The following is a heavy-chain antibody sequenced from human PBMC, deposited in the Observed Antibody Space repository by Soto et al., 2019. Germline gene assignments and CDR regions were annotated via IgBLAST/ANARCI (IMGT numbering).Heavy chain of an antibody. CDR2: ISGSGGST. D-gene: IGHD2-15*01. CDR3: AKDLVGSNADYYDY. Sequence: EVQLLESGGGLVQPGGSLRLSCAASGFTFSSYAMSWVRQAPGKGMEWVAAISGSGGSTYYADSVKGRFTISRENSKNTLYLQMNSLRAEDAAVYYCAKDLVGSNADYYDYWGQGTLVTVPS. CDR1: GFTFSSYA. J-gene: IGHJ4*02. V-gene: IGHV3-23*01.